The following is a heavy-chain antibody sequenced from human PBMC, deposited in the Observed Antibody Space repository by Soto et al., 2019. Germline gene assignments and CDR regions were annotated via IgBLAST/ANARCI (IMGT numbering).Heavy chain of an antibody. CDR1: GYTFTSYG. CDR3: ARDVGDGLIDY. D-gene: IGHD3-3*01. CDR2: INAYNGNT. Sequence: QVQLVQSGAEVKKPGASVKVSCKASGYTFTSYGISWVRQAPGQGLEWMGWINAYNGNTNYAQKLQGRVTMTTDTATSTAYMELRSRRSDDTAVDCWARDVGDGLIDYWGQGTLVTVSS. V-gene: IGHV1-18*01. J-gene: IGHJ4*02.